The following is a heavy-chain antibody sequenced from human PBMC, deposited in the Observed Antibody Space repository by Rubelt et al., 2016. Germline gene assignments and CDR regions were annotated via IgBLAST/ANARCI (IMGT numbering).Heavy chain of an antibody. V-gene: IGHV1-69*10. CDR2: IIPILGIA. Sequence: QVQLVQSGAEVKKPGASVKVSCKASGYTFTSYGISWVRQAPGQGLEWMGGIIPILGIANYGQKFQGRVTITADKATSTAYMELSSLRSEDTAVYYCARDFPHRAMGGPWGQGTLVTVSS. CDR1: GYTFTSYG. D-gene: IGHD5-18*01. J-gene: IGHJ4*02. CDR3: ARDFPHRAMGGP.